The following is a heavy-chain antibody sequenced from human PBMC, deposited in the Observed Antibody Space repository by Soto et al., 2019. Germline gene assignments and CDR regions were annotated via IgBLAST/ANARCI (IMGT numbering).Heavy chain of an antibody. D-gene: IGHD3-3*01. V-gene: IGHV1-8*01. CDR3: AISGGFLEWLLYPTYYYYGMDV. Sequence: GASVKVSCKASGYTFTSYDINWVRQATGQGLEWMGWMNPNSGNTGYAQKFQGRVTMTRNTSISTAYMELSRLRSEDTAVYYCAISGGFLEWLLYPTYYYYGMDVWGQGTTVTVSS. CDR1: GYTFTSYD. CDR2: MNPNSGNT. J-gene: IGHJ6*02.